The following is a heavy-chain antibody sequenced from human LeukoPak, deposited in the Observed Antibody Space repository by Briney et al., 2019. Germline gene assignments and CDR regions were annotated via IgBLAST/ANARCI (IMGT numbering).Heavy chain of an antibody. CDR1: GYTFTSYD. CDR2: MNPNSGNT. J-gene: IGHJ6*02. V-gene: IGHV1-8*01. Sequence: ASVKVSCKASGYTFTSYDINWVRQATGQGLEWMGWMNPNSGNTGYAQKFQGRVTMTRNTSISTAYMELSGLRSEDTAVYYCASTQLTYYDFWSGYYRDYGMDVWGQGTTVTVSS. CDR3: ASTQLTYYDFWSGYYRDYGMDV. D-gene: IGHD3-3*01.